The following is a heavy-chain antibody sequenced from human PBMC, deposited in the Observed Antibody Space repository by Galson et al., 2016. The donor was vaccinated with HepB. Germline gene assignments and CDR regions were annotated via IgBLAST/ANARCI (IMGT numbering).Heavy chain of an antibody. CDR3: ARLKSGSLDY. CDR2: IYYSGST. Sequence: SETLSLTCTVSGGSISSSSYYWGWIRQPPGKGLEWLGSIYYSGSTYYNPSLKSRVTISVDTSKNQFSLKLSSVTAADTAVYFCARLKSGSLDYWGQGTLVTVSS. CDR1: GGSISSSSYY. D-gene: IGHD6-25*01. J-gene: IGHJ4*02. V-gene: IGHV4-39*01.